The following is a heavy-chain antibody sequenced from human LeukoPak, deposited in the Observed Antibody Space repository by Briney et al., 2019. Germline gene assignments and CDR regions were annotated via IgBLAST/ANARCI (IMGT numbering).Heavy chain of an antibody. Sequence: ASVKVSCKASGYTFTSYGISWVRQAPGQGLEWMGWISAYNGNTNYAQKLQGRVTMTTDTSTSTAYMELRSLRSDDTAVYYCARGDYYDSSGYPIDYWGQGTLVTVSS. CDR2: ISAYNGNT. V-gene: IGHV1-18*01. D-gene: IGHD3-22*01. CDR1: GYTFTSYG. CDR3: ARGDYYDSSGYPIDY. J-gene: IGHJ4*02.